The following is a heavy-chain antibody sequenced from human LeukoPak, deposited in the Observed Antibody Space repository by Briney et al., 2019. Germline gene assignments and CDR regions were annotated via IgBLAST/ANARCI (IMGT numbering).Heavy chain of an antibody. D-gene: IGHD3-16*01. J-gene: IGHJ4*02. CDR1: GGSFSGYY. V-gene: IGHV4-34*01. CDR2: INHSGST. Sequence: SETLSLTCPVYGGSFSGYYWSWIRQPPGKGLEWIGEINHSGSTNYNPSLKSRVTISVGTSKNQFSLKLSSVTAADTAVYYCARDGGSSLPLDYWGQGTLVTVSS. CDR3: ARDGGSSLPLDY.